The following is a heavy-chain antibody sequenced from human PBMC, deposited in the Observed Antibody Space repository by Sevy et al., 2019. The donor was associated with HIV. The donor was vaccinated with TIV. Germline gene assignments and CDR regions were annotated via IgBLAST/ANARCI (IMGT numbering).Heavy chain of an antibody. D-gene: IGHD2-15*01. Sequence: GGSLRLSCAAFGFTFTNAWMSWVRQAPGKGLEWVGRIKSKTDGGTTDYAAPVKGRFTISRDDSKNTLYLHMNSLKTEDTAVYYCTLEGLYCSGGSCYSEGFDSGGQGTLVTVSS. CDR1: GFTFTNAW. J-gene: IGHJ4*02. V-gene: IGHV3-15*01. CDR2: IKSKTDGGTT. CDR3: TLEGLYCSGGSCYSEGFDS.